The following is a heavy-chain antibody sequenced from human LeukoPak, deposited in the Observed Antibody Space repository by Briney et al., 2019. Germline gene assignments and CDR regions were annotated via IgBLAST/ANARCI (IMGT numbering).Heavy chain of an antibody. CDR2: IYYSGST. CDR3: ARSVPIYGDYVVDY. J-gene: IGHJ4*02. Sequence: SETLSLTCTVSGGSISSGDYYWSWIRQPPGKGLEWIGYIYYSGSTYYNPSLKSRVTISVDTSKNQFSLKLSSVTAADTAVYYCARSVPIYGDYVVDYWGQGTLVTVSS. D-gene: IGHD4-17*01. CDR1: GGSISSGDYY. V-gene: IGHV4-30-4*08.